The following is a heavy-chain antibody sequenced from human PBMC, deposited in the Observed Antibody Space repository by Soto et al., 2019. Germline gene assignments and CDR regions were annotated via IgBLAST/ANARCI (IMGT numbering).Heavy chain of an antibody. CDR3: ARGELNYGDFLT. CDR2: FYYSGST. J-gene: IGHJ5*02. D-gene: IGHD4-17*01. CDR1: GGSISSYY. V-gene: IGHV4-59*08. Sequence: SETLSLTCTVSGGSISSYYWSWIRQPPGKGLEWVGCFYYSGSTNFNPSLESRVSMSLDTSKNQFSLKLRSVSAADTAIYYCARGELNYGDFLTWGPGTLVTVSS.